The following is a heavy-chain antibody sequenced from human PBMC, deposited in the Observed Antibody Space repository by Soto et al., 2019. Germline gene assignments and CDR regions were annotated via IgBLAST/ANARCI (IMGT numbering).Heavy chain of an antibody. CDR2: IIPIFGTA. CDR1: GGTFSSYA. D-gene: IGHD2-8*01. J-gene: IGHJ5*02. Sequence: QVKLVQSGAEVKKPGSSVQVSCKASGGTFSSYAISWVRQAPGQGLEWMGGIIPIFGTANYAQKFQGRVTITADEATSTDYMELSSLRSEDTAVYYCAILTPIPPTPSLSNWFDPWGQGTLVTVSS. V-gene: IGHV1-69*01. CDR3: AILTPIPPTPSLSNWFDP.